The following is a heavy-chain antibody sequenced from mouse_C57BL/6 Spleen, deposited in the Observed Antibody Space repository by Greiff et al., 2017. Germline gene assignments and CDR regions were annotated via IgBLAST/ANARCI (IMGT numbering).Heavy chain of an antibody. CDR1: GYTFTDYN. CDR2: INPNNGGT. D-gene: IGHD2-1*01. J-gene: IGHJ2*01. CDR3: ARGDGNYGYFDY. Sequence: VQLKQSGPELVKPGASVKIPCKASGYTFTDYNMDWVKQSHGKSLEWIGDINPNNGGTIYNQTFKGKATLTVDKSSSTAYMELRSLASEDTAVYCCARGDGNYGYFDYWGQGTTLTVSA. V-gene: IGHV1-18*01.